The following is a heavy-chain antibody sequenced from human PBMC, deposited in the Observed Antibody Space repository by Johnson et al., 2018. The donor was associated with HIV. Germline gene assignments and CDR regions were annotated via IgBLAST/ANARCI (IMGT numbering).Heavy chain of an antibody. J-gene: IGHJ3*02. CDR2: ISSSGSTI. CDR1: GFTFSDHY. V-gene: IGHV3-11*04. Sequence: VQLVESGGGLVKPGGSLRLSCAASGFTFSDHYMSWIRQAPGKGPDWVSYISSSGSTIYYADSVKGRFTISRDNAKNSLYLQMNSLRAEDTAVYYFVTRDPTHRPGAFDIWGQGTMVTVSS. D-gene: IGHD1-14*01. CDR3: VTRDPTHRPGAFDI.